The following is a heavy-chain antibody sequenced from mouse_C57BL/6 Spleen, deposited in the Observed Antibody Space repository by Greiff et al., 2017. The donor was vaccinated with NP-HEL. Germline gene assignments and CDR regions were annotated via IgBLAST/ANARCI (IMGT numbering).Heavy chain of an antibody. Sequence: QVQLQQPGAELVMPGASVKLSCKASGYTFTSYWMHWVKQRPGQGLEWIGEIDPSDSYINYNQKFKGKSTLTVDKSSSTAYMQLSSLTSEDTAVYYCARGGDYYGSSSYAMDYWGQGTSVTVSS. V-gene: IGHV1-69*01. J-gene: IGHJ4*01. D-gene: IGHD1-1*01. CDR3: ARGGDYYGSSSYAMDY. CDR2: IDPSDSYI. CDR1: GYTFTSYW.